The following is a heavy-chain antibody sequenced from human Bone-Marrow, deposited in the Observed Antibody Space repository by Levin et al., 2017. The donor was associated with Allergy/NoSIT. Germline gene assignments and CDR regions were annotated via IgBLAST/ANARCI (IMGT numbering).Heavy chain of an antibody. CDR3: ARDLGYCSSTSCYTMNAFDI. D-gene: IGHD2-2*01. CDR1: GFTFSSYW. CDR2: IKQDGSEK. V-gene: IGHV3-7*03. J-gene: IGHJ3*02. Sequence: PGESLKISCAASGFTFSSYWMSWVRQAPGKGLEWVANIKQDGSEKYYVDSVKGRFTISRDNAKNSLYLQMNSLRAEDTAVYYCARDLGYCSSTSCYTMNAFDIWGQGTMVTVSS.